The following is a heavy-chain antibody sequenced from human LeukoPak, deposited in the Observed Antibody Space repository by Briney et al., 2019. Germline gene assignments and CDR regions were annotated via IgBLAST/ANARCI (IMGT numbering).Heavy chain of an antibody. CDR2: IKQDGSEK. CDR3: SKGGASVTRYVDY. V-gene: IGHV3-7*01. D-gene: IGHD4-17*01. Sequence: GGSLRVSCAASGFTFTRYWLSRVRQAPGKGLEWVANIKQDGSEKYYVDSVKGRFTISTDKSQNTLYLQMNSLRPGDTAVYYCSKGGASVTRYVDYWGQGTLVTVSS. J-gene: IGHJ4*02. CDR1: GFTFTRYW.